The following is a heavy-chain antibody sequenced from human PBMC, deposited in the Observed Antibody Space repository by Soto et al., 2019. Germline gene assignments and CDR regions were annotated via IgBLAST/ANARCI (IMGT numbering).Heavy chain of an antibody. CDR3: ARENYGSGSYYNGRDYYYYYGMDV. Sequence: GGSLRLSCAASGFTFSSYEMNWVRQAPGKGLEWVSYISSSGSTIYYADSVKGRFTISRDNAKNSLYLQMNSLRAEDTAVYYCARENYGSGSYYNGRDYYYYYGMDVWGQGTTVTVSS. D-gene: IGHD3-10*01. CDR2: ISSSGSTI. CDR1: GFTFSSYE. V-gene: IGHV3-48*03. J-gene: IGHJ6*02.